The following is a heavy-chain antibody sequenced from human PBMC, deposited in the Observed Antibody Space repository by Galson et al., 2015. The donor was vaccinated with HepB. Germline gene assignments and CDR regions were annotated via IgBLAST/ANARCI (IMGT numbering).Heavy chain of an antibody. V-gene: IGHV3-23*01. CDR1: GFTFSSYA. CDR3: AKDRAHDVEMATIY. Sequence: SLRLSCAAFGFTFSSYAMSWVRQAPGKGLEWVSAISGSGGSTYYADSVKGRFTISRDNSKNTLYLQMNSLRAEDTAVYYCAKDRAHDVEMATIYWGQGTLVTVSS. CDR2: ISGSGGST. J-gene: IGHJ4*02. D-gene: IGHD5-24*01.